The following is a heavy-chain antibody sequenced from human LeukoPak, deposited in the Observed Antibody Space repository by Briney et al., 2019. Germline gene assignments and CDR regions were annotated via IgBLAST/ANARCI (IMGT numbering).Heavy chain of an antibody. V-gene: IGHV1-18*01. D-gene: IGHD6-19*01. CDR3: ARDGERDIAVAETPGRT. CDR1: GYTFTSYG. J-gene: IGHJ5*02. CDR2: ISAYNGNT. Sequence: ASVTVTCKASGYTFTSYGFSWVRQAPGQGLEWMGWISAYNGNTNYAQKLQGRVTMTTDTSTSTAYIELRSLRSDDTAVYYCARDGERDIAVAETPGRTWGQGTLVTVSS.